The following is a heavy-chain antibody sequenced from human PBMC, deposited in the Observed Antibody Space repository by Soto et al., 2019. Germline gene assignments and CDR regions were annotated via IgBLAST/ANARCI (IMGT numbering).Heavy chain of an antibody. V-gene: IGHV6-1*01. Sequence: SQTLLLTCAISGDSVSCSSAAWKWIRQSPSRGLEWLGRTYYRSKWYNDYAVSVKSRITISPDTSKNQFSLQLNSVTPEDTAVYYCARDFSGDDAFDSWGQGTMVPVS. CDR3: ARDFSGDDAFDS. CDR1: GDSVSCSSAA. D-gene: IGHD3-10*01. CDR2: TYYRSKWYN. J-gene: IGHJ3*02.